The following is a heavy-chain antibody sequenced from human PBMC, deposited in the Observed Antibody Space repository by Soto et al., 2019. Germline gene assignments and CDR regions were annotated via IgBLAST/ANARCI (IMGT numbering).Heavy chain of an antibody. Sequence: QVQLVESGGGVVQPGRSLRLSCAASGFTFSNHGFHWVRQAPGKGLEWVAVIPSAEDNKHYADYVTGRFTISRDKSKNTVYLQMSGLRAEDTAGYFGARELVVPPYGAGSYDALDYGGQGTLVTVSS. CDR1: GFTFSNHG. CDR3: ARELVVPPYGAGSYDALDY. D-gene: IGHD3-10*01. CDR2: IPSAEDNK. J-gene: IGHJ4*02. V-gene: IGHV3-30*03.